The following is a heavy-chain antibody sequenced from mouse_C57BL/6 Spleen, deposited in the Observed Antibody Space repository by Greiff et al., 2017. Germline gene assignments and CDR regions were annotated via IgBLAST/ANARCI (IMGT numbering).Heavy chain of an antibody. CDR2: IDPSDSYT. Sequence: QVQLQQPGAELVRPGTSVKLSCKASGYTFTSYWMHWVKQRPGQGLEWIGVIDPSDSYTTYNQKFKGKATLTVYTSSSTAYMQLSSLTSEDSAVYYCARGGYYDYDVGYWCHGTTLTVSS. CDR1: GYTFTSYW. V-gene: IGHV1-59*01. CDR3: ARGGYYDYDVGY. J-gene: IGHJ2*01. D-gene: IGHD2-4*01.